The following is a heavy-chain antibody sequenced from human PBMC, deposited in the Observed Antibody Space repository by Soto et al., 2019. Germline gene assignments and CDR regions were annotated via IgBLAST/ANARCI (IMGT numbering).Heavy chain of an antibody. Sequence: QVQLKESGSGLVKPAQTLSLTCAVSGGSITSGGFSWSWIRQPPGKGLEWMGYVHHTGNTDYHPSLGSRVTISLDRSRNLFSLNLTSVTAADTATYYCAKECGGTCLDAFDVWGPGTTVIVSS. CDR3: AKECGGTCLDAFDV. CDR1: GGSITSGGFS. D-gene: IGHD2-15*01. V-gene: IGHV4-30-2*01. J-gene: IGHJ3*01. CDR2: VHHTGNT.